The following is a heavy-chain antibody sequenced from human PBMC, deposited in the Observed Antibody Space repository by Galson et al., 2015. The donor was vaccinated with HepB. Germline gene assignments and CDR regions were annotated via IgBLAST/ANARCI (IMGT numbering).Heavy chain of an antibody. V-gene: IGHV1-69*13. J-gene: IGHJ6*02. CDR1: GGTFSSYA. Sequence: SVKVSCKASGGTFSSYAISWVRQAPGQGLEWMGGIIPIFGTANYAQKFQGRVTITADESTSTAYMELSSLRSEDTAVYYCARDLLGYYYYYGMDVWGQGTTVTVSS. CDR3: ARDLLGYYYYYGMDV. CDR2: IIPIFGTA.